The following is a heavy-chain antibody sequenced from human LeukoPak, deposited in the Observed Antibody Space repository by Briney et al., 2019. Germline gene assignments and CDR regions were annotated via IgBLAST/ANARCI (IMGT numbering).Heavy chain of an antibody. D-gene: IGHD5-24*01. CDR2: IYSGGST. CDR3: AKDMVREMATIKFGGGRYAFDF. Sequence: PGGSLRLSCAASEFSVGSNYMTWVRQAPGKGLEWVSLIYSGGSTYYADSVKGRFTISRDNSKNTLYLQMNSLRAEDTAVYYCAKDMVREMATIKFGGGRYAFDFWGQGTMVTVSS. CDR1: EFSVGSNY. J-gene: IGHJ3*01. V-gene: IGHV3-66*01.